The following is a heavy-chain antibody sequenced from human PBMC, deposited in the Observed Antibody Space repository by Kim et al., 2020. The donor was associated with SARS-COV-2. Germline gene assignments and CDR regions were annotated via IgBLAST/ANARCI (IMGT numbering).Heavy chain of an antibody. CDR1: GGSISSYY. CDR3: ARYSSSWQVGFDY. Sequence: SETLSLTCTVSGGSISSYYWSWIRQPPGKGLEWIGYIYYSGSTNYNPSLKSRVTISVDTSKNQFSLKLSSVTAADTAVYYCARYSSSWQVGFDYWGQGTLVTVSS. D-gene: IGHD6-13*01. CDR2: IYYSGST. V-gene: IGHV4-59*01. J-gene: IGHJ4*02.